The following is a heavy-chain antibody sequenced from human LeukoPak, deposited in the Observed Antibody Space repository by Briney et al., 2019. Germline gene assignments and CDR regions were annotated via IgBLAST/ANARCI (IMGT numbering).Heavy chain of an antibody. CDR2: ISYDGSNK. CDR3: ARERGGTVAVAGTGLFDP. V-gene: IGHV3-30-3*01. Sequence: GGSLRLSCAPSGFTFSSHAMHWVRQAPGKGLEWVAVISYDGSNKYYADSVKGLFTISRDNSKNTLYLQKNSLRAEDTAVYYCARERGGTVAVAGTGLFDPWGRGTLVTVSS. J-gene: IGHJ5*02. CDR1: GFTFSSHA. D-gene: IGHD6-19*01.